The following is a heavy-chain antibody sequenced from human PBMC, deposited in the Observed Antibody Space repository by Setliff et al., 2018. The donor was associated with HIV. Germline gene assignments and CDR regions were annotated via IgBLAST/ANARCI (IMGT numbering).Heavy chain of an antibody. J-gene: IGHJ4*02. CDR3: AKAEHPITMIYYFDY. CDR2: IWYEGSNI. CDR1: GFTFSSYA. V-gene: IGHV3-30*02. D-gene: IGHD3-22*01. Sequence: GGSLRLSCVVSGFTFSSYAMHWVRQAPGKGLEWVAVIWYEGSNIYYADSVKGRFTISRDNSKNTLYLQLNGLRAEDTAVYYCAKAEHPITMIYYFDYWGQGTLVTVSS.